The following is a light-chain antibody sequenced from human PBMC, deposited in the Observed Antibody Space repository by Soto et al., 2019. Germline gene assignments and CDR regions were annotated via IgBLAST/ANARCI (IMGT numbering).Light chain of an antibody. CDR3: QQTASAPPWT. CDR1: QGIGSY. J-gene: IGKJ1*01. Sequence: DIQMTQSPTSLSASVGDRVTISCRAGQGIGSYLAWYQQKPGKAPRLLISGASSVQSGVPPRFSGSGSATHFILTISSLRLEDSATYYCQQTASAPPWTFGQGTKVEIK. V-gene: IGKV1-39*01. CDR2: GAS.